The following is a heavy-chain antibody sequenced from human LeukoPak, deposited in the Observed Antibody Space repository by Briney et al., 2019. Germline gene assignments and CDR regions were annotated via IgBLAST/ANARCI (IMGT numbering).Heavy chain of an antibody. CDR1: GFAFTNFA. CDR2: LSGSGNAT. CDR3: AREVEGSFDP. V-gene: IGHV3-23*01. Sequence: PGGSLRLSCAASGFAFTNFAMSWVRQAPGKGLEWVSALSGSGNATYYADFVRGRFTISRDNAKNSLYLQMNSLRAEDTAVYYCAREVEGSFDPWGQGTLVTVSS. J-gene: IGHJ5*02.